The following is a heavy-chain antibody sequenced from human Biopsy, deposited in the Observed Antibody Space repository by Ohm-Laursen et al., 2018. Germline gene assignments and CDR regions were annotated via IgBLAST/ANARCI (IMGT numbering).Heavy chain of an antibody. V-gene: IGHV1-69*06. CDR2: NIPILGTG. CDR1: GGTFSNYG. Sequence: SSVKVSCNAPGGTFSNYGVNWVRQAPGQGLEWLGGNIPILGTGNYAQKFQDRVTVAADTSTSTATMELRSLRSDDPAVYYCATKLTGYFHHWGQGTLVIVSS. CDR3: ATKLTGYFHH. J-gene: IGHJ1*01. D-gene: IGHD3-9*01.